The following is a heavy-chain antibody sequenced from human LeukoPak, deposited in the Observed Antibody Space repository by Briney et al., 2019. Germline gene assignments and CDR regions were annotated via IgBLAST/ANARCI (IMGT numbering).Heavy chain of an antibody. CDR2: IYYSGST. J-gene: IGHJ4*02. CDR1: GGSISSYY. V-gene: IGHV4-59*01. CDR3: ARSITIFGVVTYFDY. Sequence: SETLSLTCTVSGGSISSYYWSWIREPPGKGLVWMGYIYYSGSTNYNPSLKSRVTISVDTSKNQFSLKLSSVTAADTAVYYCARSITIFGVVTYFDYWGQGTLVTVSS. D-gene: IGHD3-3*01.